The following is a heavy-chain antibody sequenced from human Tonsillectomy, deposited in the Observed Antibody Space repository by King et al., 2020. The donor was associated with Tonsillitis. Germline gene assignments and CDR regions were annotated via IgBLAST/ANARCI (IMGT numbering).Heavy chain of an antibody. V-gene: IGHV3-15*01. CDR1: GFTFSNAW. Sequence: VQLVESGGGLVKPGGSLRLSCAASGFTFSNAWMSWVRQAPGKGLEWVGRIKSKTDGGTTDYAAPVKGRFTISRDDSKNTLYLQMNSLKTEDTAVYYCTTDPSYYGSGSYYNRREGVWGQGTLVTVSS. J-gene: IGHJ4*02. D-gene: IGHD3-10*01. CDR3: TTDPSYYGSGSYYNRREGV. CDR2: IKSKTDGGTT.